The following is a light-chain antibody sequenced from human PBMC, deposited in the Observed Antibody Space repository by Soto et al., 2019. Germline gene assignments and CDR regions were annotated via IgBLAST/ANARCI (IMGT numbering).Light chain of an antibody. CDR3: QHYNNLPPFT. V-gene: IGKV1-33*01. CDR2: GAS. J-gene: IGKJ3*01. CDR1: QGIRTS. Sequence: DIPMTQSPSSLSASVGARVSITCQASQGIRTSLSWFQHKPGRAPKLLIYGASYLETGVPSRFRGSGSGTDFTFTITSLQPEDIATYYCQHYNNLPPFTFGPGTIVDIK.